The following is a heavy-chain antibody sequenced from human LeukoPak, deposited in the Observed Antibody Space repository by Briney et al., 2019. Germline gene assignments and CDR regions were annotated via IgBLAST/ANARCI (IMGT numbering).Heavy chain of an antibody. CDR2: ISAYNGNR. CDR1: DYTFSSCG. D-gene: IGHD3-10*01. Sequence: ASVKVSCKASDYTFSSCGIHWVRQAPGQGPEWMGWISAYNGNRDYALKFQGRVTMATDTSTNTAQMELRSLRSDDTAVYYCARGPSHYFGAGSAPKDFDYWGQGTLVIVSS. V-gene: IGHV1-18*01. J-gene: IGHJ4*02. CDR3: ARGPSHYFGAGSAPKDFDY.